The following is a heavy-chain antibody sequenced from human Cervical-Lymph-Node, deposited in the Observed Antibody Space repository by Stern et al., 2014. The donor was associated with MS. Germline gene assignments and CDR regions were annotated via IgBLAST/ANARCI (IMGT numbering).Heavy chain of an antibody. CDR2: INFRGST. CDR3: ARVRWSGTDRGWFGP. D-gene: IGHD3-3*01. J-gene: IGHJ5*02. Sequence: QLQLQESGPGLVKPSQTLSLTCTVSGGSISSGGYYWSWIRQHPGKGLEWIGYINFRGSTYYNPSLKSPTTISVDTSKNQFSLRLSSVTAADTAVYYCARVRWSGTDRGWFGPWGQGTLVTVSS. CDR1: GGSISSGGYY. V-gene: IGHV4-31*01.